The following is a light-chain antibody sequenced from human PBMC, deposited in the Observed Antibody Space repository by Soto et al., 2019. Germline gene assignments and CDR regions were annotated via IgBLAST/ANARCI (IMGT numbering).Light chain of an antibody. CDR1: SSNIGAGFD. CDR3: QSYDNSLSAWV. J-gene: IGLJ3*02. Sequence: QSALTQPPSVSGAPGLTVTISCTGRSSNIGAGFDVHWYQHLPGTAPKLLIYKDANRPSGVPDRFSASKSCTSASLAIIGLQAEDEADYYCQSYDNSLSAWVFGGGTKLTVL. CDR2: KDA. V-gene: IGLV1-40*01.